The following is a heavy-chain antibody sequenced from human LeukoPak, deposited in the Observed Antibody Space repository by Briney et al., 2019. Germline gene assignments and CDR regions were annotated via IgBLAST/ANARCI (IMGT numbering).Heavy chain of an antibody. J-gene: IGHJ3*02. CDR1: GVTFSSYG. CDR2: IWYDGSNK. CDR3: ARVSSGSYSDAFDI. V-gene: IGHV3-33*01. D-gene: IGHD1-26*01. Sequence: GGSLRLSCAASGVTFSSYGMHWVRQAPGKGLEWVAVIWYDGSNKYYADSVKGRFTISRDNSKNTLYLQMNSLRAEDTAVYYCARVSSGSYSDAFDIWGQGTMVTVSS.